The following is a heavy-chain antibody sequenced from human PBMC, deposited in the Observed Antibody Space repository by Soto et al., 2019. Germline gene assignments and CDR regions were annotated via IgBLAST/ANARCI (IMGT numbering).Heavy chain of an antibody. Sequence: SXTLSLTCTVSGGSISSYYWSWIRQPPGKGLXWIGYIYISGXXPSXXYXKXXVTXXLDTXKXXFSXKXSSVTDADTAVYYCERFTFGGFIANYYYMDVWGKGPTVTASS. J-gene: IGHJ6*03. CDR1: GGSISSYY. V-gene: IGHV4-59*01. CDR2: IYISGXX. CDR3: ERFTFGGFIANYYYMDV. D-gene: IGHD3-16*01.